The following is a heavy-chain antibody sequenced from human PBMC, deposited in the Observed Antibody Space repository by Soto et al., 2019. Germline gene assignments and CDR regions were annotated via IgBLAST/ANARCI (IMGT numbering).Heavy chain of an antibody. CDR3: AKALSDYDSISTPDY. D-gene: IGHD3-22*01. CDR1: GFTFSSYA. J-gene: IGHJ4*02. Sequence: PGGSLRRSCTASGFTFSSYAMHWVRQAPCKGLEWVAIISYDGSNKYYADSVKGRFTISRDNSKNTLYLQMNSLRSEDTAVYYCAKALSDYDSISTPDYWGQGTLVTLSS. V-gene: IGHV3-30-3*01. CDR2: ISYDGSNK.